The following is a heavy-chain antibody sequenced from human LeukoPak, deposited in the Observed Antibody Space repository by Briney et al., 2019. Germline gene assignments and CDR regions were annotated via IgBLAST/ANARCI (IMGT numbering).Heavy chain of an antibody. Sequence: GGSLRLSRAASGFTFSAYWMHWVRQAPGKGLVWVSRVKYDGSTTAYADSVKGRFTTSRDNTRNILYLEMNSLRVEDTAVYYCARDLNWLLFDYWGQGALVTVSS. CDR2: VKYDGSTT. CDR3: ARDLNWLLFDY. J-gene: IGHJ4*02. V-gene: IGHV3-74*01. D-gene: IGHD3/OR15-3a*01. CDR1: GFTFSAYW.